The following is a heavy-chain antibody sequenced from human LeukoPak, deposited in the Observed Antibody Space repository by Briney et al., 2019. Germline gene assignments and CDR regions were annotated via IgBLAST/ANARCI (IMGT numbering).Heavy chain of an antibody. CDR2: IYHSGST. D-gene: IGHD3-3*01. Sequence: SETLSLTCAVSGYSISSGYYWGWIRPPPGKGLEWIGSIYHSGSTYYNPSLKSRVTISVDTSKNQFSLKLSSVTAADTAVYYCARDDFWSGYANYYYYYYMDVWGKGTTVTVSS. CDR1: GYSISSGYY. J-gene: IGHJ6*03. CDR3: ARDDFWSGYANYYYYYYMDV. V-gene: IGHV4-38-2*02.